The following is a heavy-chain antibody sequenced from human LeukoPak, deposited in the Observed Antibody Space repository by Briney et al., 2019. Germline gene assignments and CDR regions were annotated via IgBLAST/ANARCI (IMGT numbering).Heavy chain of an antibody. D-gene: IGHD3-10*01. CDR2: IYDSGST. CDR1: GGSISSYY. J-gene: IGHJ4*02. Sequence: SETLSLTCTVSGGSISSYYWSWIRQPPGKGLEWIGYIYDSGSTNYNPSLKSRVTISVDTSKNQFSLKLSSVTAADTAVYYCARDRPLWFGELSSSPMYYFDYWGQGTLVTVSS. V-gene: IGHV4-59*01. CDR3: ARDRPLWFGELSSSPMYYFDY.